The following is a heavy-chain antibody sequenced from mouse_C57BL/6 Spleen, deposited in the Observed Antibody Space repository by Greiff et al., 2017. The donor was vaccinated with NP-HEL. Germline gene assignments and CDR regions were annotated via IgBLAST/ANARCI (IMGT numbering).Heavy chain of an antibody. CDR1: GYTFTSYG. Sequence: VKLVESGAELARPGASVKLSCKASGYTFTSYGISWVKQRTGQGLEWIGEIYPRSGNTYYNEKFKGKATLTADKSSSTAYMELRSLTSEDSAVYFCASDGSSVDYWGQGTTLTVSS. V-gene: IGHV1-81*01. J-gene: IGHJ2*01. CDR3: ASDGSSVDY. D-gene: IGHD1-1*01. CDR2: IYPRSGNT.